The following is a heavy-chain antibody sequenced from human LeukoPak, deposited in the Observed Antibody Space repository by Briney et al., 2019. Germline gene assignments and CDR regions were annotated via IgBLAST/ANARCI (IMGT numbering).Heavy chain of an antibody. V-gene: IGHV4-4*07. D-gene: IGHD6-6*01. CDR1: GGSISSYY. CDR2: IYTSGST. CDR3: AREDRRLVYYYYYMDV. J-gene: IGHJ6*03. Sequence: SETLSPTCTVSGGSISSYYWSWIRQPAGKGLEWIGRIYTSGSTNYNPSLKSRVTMSVDTSKNQFSLKLSSVTAADTAVYYCAREDRRLVYYYYYMDVWGKGTTVTVSS.